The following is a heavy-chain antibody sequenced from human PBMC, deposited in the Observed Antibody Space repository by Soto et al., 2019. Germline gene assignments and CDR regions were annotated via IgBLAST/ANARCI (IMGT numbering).Heavy chain of an antibody. CDR1: GGSISSYY. V-gene: IGHV4-59*01. CDR3: ARGYDSSGYYRP. J-gene: IGHJ5*02. CDR2: IHYSGST. D-gene: IGHD3-22*01. Sequence: KPSETLSLTCTVSGGSISSYYWSWIRQPPGKGLEWIGYIHYSGSTNYNPSLKSRVTISVDTSKNQFSLKLSSVTAADTAVYYCARGYDSSGYYRPWGQGTLVTVSS.